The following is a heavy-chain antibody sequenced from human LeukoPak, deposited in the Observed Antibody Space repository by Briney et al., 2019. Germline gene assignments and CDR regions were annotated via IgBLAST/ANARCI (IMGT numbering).Heavy chain of an antibody. CDR1: GYTFTSYD. CDR2: MNPNSGNT. J-gene: IGHJ6*02. D-gene: IGHD3-10*01. Sequence: ASVKVSCKASGYTFTSYDINWVRQATGQGLEWMGWMNPNSGNTGYAQKFQGRVTMTRNTSISTAYMELSSLRSEDTAVYYCARVVTMVRGWEAPCGMDVWGQGTTVTVSS. V-gene: IGHV1-8*01. CDR3: ARVVTMVRGWEAPCGMDV.